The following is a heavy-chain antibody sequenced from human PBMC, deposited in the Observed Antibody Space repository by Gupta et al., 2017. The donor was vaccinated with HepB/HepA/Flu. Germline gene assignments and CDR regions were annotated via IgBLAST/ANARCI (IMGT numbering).Heavy chain of an antibody. V-gene: IGHV5-51*01. CDR3: ARQRFFDD. J-gene: IGHJ4*02. Sequence: VQLVQSGAEVKKPGESLKISCKAYGYTFANYWIGWVRQMPGKGLEWVGIVYPDESDPRYSPSFQGHVTISVDKSISTAYLQWSSLKASDTAMYYCARQRFFDDWGQGTLVTVSS. D-gene: IGHD4-17*01. CDR1: GYTFANYW. CDR2: VYPDESDP.